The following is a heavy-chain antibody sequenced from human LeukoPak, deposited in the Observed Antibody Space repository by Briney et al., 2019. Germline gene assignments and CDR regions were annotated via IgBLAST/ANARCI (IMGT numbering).Heavy chain of an antibody. CDR1: GFTFSSYW. CDR3: ARVLATTSLIDY. D-gene: IGHD5-12*01. J-gene: IGHJ4*02. V-gene: IGHV3-74*01. Sequence: GWSLRLSCAASGFTFSSYWMHWVRQAPGKGLVWVSRINSDGSSTSYADSVKGRFTISRDNAKNTLYLQMNSLRAEDTAVYYCARVLATTSLIDYWGQGTLVTVSS. CDR2: INSDGSST.